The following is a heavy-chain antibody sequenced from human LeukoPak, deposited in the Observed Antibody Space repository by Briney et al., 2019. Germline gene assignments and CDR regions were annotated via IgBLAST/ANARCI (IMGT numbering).Heavy chain of an antibody. CDR1: GFTFSSYG. J-gene: IGHJ4*02. CDR2: IWYDGSNK. Sequence: PGGSLRLSCAASGFTFSSYGMHWVRQAPRKGLEWVAVIWYDGSNKYYTDSVKGRFTISRDTFKNTLYLQMNSLRAEDTAVYYCAKAYYDFWSGPALYYFDYWGQGTLVTVSS. V-gene: IGHV3-33*06. CDR3: AKAYYDFWSGPALYYFDY. D-gene: IGHD3-3*01.